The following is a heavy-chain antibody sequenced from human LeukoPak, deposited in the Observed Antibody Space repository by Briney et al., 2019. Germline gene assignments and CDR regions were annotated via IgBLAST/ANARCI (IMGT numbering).Heavy chain of an antibody. J-gene: IGHJ4*02. CDR3: AGYGGDWNFDFDS. V-gene: IGHV4-34*01. D-gene: IGHD2-21*01. CDR1: GGSLDIYY. CDR2: ITYRRSA. Sequence: SETPSLTCAVYGGSLDIYYWMFVRQPPGKGLHWIGEITYRRSADYNPSLKSRASITIDASQRQISLKLTSVTAADTAVYYCAGYGGDWNFDFDSWGQGTLVSVSP.